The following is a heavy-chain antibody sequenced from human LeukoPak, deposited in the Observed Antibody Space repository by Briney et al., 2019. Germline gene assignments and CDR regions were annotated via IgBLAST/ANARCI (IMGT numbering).Heavy chain of an antibody. D-gene: IGHD3-22*01. CDR3: VAYYYDSSGYPDTFDY. V-gene: IGHV1-24*01. J-gene: IGHJ4*02. CDR1: GYTLTELS. CDR2: FDPEDGET. Sequence: GATVKVSCKVSGYTLTELSMHWVRQAPGKGLEWMGGFDPEDGETIYAQKFQGRVTMTEDTSTDTAYMELSSLRSEDTAVYYCVAYYYDSSGYPDTFDYWGQGTLVTVSS.